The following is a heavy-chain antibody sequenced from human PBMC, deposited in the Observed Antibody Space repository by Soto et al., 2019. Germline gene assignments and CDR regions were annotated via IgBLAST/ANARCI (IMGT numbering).Heavy chain of an antibody. Sequence: PSETLSLTCAVYGGSFSGYYWSWIRQPPGKGLEWIGEINHSGSTNYNPSLKSRVTISVDTSKNQFSLKLSSVTAADTAVYYCARGWPSVYYYYYGMDVWGQGTTVTVSS. V-gene: IGHV4-34*01. CDR2: INHSGST. CDR1: GGSFSGYY. J-gene: IGHJ6*02. CDR3: ARGWPSVYYYYYGMDV.